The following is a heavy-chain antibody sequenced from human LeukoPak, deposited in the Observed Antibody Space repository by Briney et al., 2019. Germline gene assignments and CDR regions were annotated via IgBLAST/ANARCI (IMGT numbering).Heavy chain of an antibody. D-gene: IGHD2-2*01. V-gene: IGHV3-7*02. CDR2: IKQDGSEK. CDR3: ARAGYCSSTSCPLDYYYGMDV. CDR1: GFTFNRYW. Sequence: PGGSLRLSCAASGFTFNRYWMHWVRQAPGKGLEWVANIKQDGSEKYYVDSVKGRFTISRDNAKNSLYLQMSSLRAEDTAVYYCARAGYCSSTSCPLDYYYGMDVWGQGTTVTVSS. J-gene: IGHJ6*02.